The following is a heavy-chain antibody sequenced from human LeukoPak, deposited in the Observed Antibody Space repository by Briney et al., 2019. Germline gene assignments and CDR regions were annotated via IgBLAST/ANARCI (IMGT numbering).Heavy chain of an antibody. V-gene: IGHV3-33*01. D-gene: IGHD6-19*01. CDR3: ARWCGSGWYDY. Sequence: GGSLRLSCAASGFTFSSYAMHWVRQAPDKGLEWVAVIIYDGSKKFYADSVKGRFTISRDNSKNTMNLQMDSLRVEDTAVYYCARWCGSGWYDYWGQGTLVTVSS. CDR1: GFTFSSYA. J-gene: IGHJ4*02. CDR2: IIYDGSKK.